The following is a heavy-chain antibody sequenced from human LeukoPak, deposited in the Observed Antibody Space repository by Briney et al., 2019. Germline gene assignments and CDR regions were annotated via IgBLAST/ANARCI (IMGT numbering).Heavy chain of an antibody. CDR1: GFTFSSHG. J-gene: IGHJ5*02. Sequence: PGGSLRLSCAASGFTFSSHGMSWVRQTPGKGLEWVSAISGSGDATYYADSVKGRFTISRDNSKNTLYLQMNSLRAEDTAVYYCAKGKKSGYYNWFDPWGQGTLVTVSS. D-gene: IGHD3-3*01. V-gene: IGHV3-23*01. CDR2: ISGSGDAT. CDR3: AKGKKSGYYNWFDP.